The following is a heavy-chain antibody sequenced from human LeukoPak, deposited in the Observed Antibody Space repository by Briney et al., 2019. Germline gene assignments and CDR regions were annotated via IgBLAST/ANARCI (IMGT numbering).Heavy chain of an antibody. V-gene: IGHV3-30*18. J-gene: IGHJ4*02. Sequence: SGGSLRLSCAASGFTFSSYWMHWVRQAPGKGLEWVAVISYDGSNKYYADSVKGRFTISRDNSKNTLYLQMNSLRAEDTAVYYCAKGRATSPYYFDYWGQGTLVTVSS. CDR1: GFTFSSYW. D-gene: IGHD1-26*01. CDR3: AKGRATSPYYFDY. CDR2: ISYDGSNK.